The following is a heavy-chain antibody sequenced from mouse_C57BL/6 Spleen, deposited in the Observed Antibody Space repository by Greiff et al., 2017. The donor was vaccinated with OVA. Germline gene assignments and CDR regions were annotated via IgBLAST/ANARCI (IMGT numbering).Heavy chain of an antibody. V-gene: IGHV1-55*01. D-gene: IGHD1-1*01. J-gene: IGHJ4*01. CDR2: IYPGSGST. CDR3: AILGDYYGSSSYAMDY. Sequence: QVQLQQPGAELVKPGASVKMSCKASGYTFTSYWITWVKQRPGQGLEWIGDIYPGSGSTNYNEKFKGKATLTVDKSSSTAYMQLSSLTSEDSAVYYCAILGDYYGSSSYAMDYWGQGTSVTVSS. CDR1: GYTFTSYW.